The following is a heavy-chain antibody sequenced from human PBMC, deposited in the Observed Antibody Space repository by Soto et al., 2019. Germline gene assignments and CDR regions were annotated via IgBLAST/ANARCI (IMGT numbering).Heavy chain of an antibody. V-gene: IGHV3-7*01. CDR2: IKQDGSEK. J-gene: IGHJ4*02. CDR3: VRHLPHLGVVVTFDY. CDR1: GFTFSSYW. Sequence: EVQLVESGGGLVQPGGSLRLSCAASGFTFSSYWRSWVRQAPGKGLEWVANIKQDGSEKYYVDSVKGRFTISRDNAENSLFLQMNSLRAEDTAVYYCVRHLPHLGVVVTFDYWGQGTLVTVSS. D-gene: IGHD2-21*02.